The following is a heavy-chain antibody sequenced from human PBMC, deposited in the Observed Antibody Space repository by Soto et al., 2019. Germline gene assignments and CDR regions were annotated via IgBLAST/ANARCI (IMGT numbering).Heavy chain of an antibody. D-gene: IGHD3-22*01. Sequence: SETLSLTCTGSSGSSNTYYWRLFRQPPGKGLEFIGYIYYAGTTTYNPSLKSRVTISVDTSKNQFSLKLSSVTAADTAVYYCARLGGYYQALDSWGQGTLVTVS. CDR3: ARLGGYYQALDS. CDR2: IYYAGTT. V-gene: IGHV4-59*08. CDR1: SGSSNTYY. J-gene: IGHJ4*02.